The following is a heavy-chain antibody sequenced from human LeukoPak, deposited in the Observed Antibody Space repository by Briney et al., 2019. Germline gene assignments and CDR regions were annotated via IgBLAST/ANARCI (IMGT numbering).Heavy chain of an antibody. CDR3: TRDLGYGNGGNY. Sequence: GASVNVSCKASGGSFSTNAISWVRQAPGQGLEWMGALIPAFDTGTYSQKFQDRLTITADQSTSTVYMELSSLTSEDTAVYYCTRDLGYGNGGNYWGQGTLVTVSS. CDR2: LIPAFDTG. J-gene: IGHJ4*02. V-gene: IGHV1-69*13. CDR1: GGSFSTNA. D-gene: IGHD5-18*01.